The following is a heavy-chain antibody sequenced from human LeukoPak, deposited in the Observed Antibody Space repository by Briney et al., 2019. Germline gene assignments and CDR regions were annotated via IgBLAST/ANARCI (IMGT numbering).Heavy chain of an antibody. CDR3: AREIVVVVAAVYYYYYGMDV. J-gene: IGHJ6*02. V-gene: IGHV3-7*05. Sequence: PGGSLRLSCAASGFTFSSYAMSWVRQAPGKGLEWVANIKQDGSEKYYVDSVKGRFTISRDNAKNSLYLQMNSLRAEDTAVYYCAREIVVVVAAVYYYYYGMDVWGQGTTVTVSS. CDR2: IKQDGSEK. D-gene: IGHD2-15*01. CDR1: GFTFSSYA.